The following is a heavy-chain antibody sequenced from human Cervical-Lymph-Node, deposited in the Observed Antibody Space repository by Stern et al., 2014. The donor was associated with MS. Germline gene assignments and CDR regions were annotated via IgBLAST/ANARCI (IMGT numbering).Heavy chain of an antibody. V-gene: IGHV1-69*01. CDR1: GGTFSSYT. J-gene: IGHJ4*02. CDR2: IIPIFATT. D-gene: IGHD1-26*01. CDR3: AREGIPGAGGTFDN. Sequence: QVQLVQSGAEVKKPGSSVKVSCNVSGGTFSSYTLNWVRQAPGQGLEWMGVIIPIFATTNYPQRFQGKVTITADGSTSTTYLEVSSLTSEDTAVYYCAREGIPGAGGTFDNWGQGTLVIVSS.